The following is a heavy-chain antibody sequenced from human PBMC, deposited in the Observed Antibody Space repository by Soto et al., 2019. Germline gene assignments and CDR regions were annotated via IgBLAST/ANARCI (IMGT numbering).Heavy chain of an antibody. CDR1: GGSISSSSYY. Sequence: SETLSLTCTVSGGSISSSSYYWGWIRQPPGKGLEWIGSIYYSGSTYYNPSLKSRVTISVDTSKNQFSLKLSSVTAADTAVYYCASHPYIIAARTNPPAYWGRGTRVTVSS. CDR3: ASHPYIIAARTNPPAY. D-gene: IGHD6-6*01. J-gene: IGHJ4*02. V-gene: IGHV4-39*01. CDR2: IYYSGST.